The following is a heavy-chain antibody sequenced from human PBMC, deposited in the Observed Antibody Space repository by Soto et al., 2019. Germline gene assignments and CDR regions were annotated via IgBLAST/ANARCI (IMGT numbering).Heavy chain of an antibody. D-gene: IGHD3-9*01. CDR1: GFTFSSYG. Sequence: QVQLVESGGGGVQPGRSLRLSCAAFGFTFSSYGMHWVRQAPGKGLEWVAVIWYDGSNKYYADSVKGRFTISRDNSKNTLYLQMNSLRAEDTAVYYCASASDILPGPYGMDVWGQGTTVTVSS. CDR3: ASASDILPGPYGMDV. V-gene: IGHV3-33*01. J-gene: IGHJ6*02. CDR2: IWYDGSNK.